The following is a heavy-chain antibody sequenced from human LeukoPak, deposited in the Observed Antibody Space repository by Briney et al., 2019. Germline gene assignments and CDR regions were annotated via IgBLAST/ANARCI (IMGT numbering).Heavy chain of an antibody. Sequence: PGGSLRLSCVASGFTFSSYSINWVRQAPGKGLEWVSYISSSSSSIYYAASVKGRFTISRDNAKNSLYLQMNSLRAEDTAVYYCARDAATKYYYDSSGYSDAFDTWGQGTMVTVSS. CDR1: GFTFSSYS. V-gene: IGHV3-48*04. CDR3: ARDAATKYYYDSSGYSDAFDT. D-gene: IGHD3-22*01. J-gene: IGHJ3*02. CDR2: ISSSSSSI.